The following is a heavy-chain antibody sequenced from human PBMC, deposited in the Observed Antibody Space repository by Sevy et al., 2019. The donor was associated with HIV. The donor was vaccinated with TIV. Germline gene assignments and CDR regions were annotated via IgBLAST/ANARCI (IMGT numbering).Heavy chain of an antibody. J-gene: IGHJ4*02. V-gene: IGHV3-7*01. Sequence: GGSLRLSCAASGFTFTTYWMTWVRQAPGKGLEWVANINQDGSKIKYVDSVKGRFIISRDNAKKSLYVQMNSLRADDTAVYYCARVVIFEKSESQYRFMDYWGLGTLVTVSS. CDR2: INQDGSKI. CDR3: ARVVIFEKSESQYRFMDY. D-gene: IGHD6-6*01. CDR1: GFTFTTYW.